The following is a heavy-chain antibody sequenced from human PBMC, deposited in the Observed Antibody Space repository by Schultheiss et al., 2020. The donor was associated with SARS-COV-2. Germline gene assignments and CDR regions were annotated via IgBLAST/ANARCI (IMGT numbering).Heavy chain of an antibody. Sequence: SETLSLTCTVSGGSISSYYWSWIRQPPGKGLEWIGYIYYSGSTNYNPSLKSRVTISVDTSKNQFSLKLSSVTAADTAVYYCARGKDGRFGELLHFDYWGQGTLVTVSS. CDR3: ARGKDGRFGELLHFDY. CDR1: GGSISSYY. D-gene: IGHD3-10*01. CDR2: IYYSGST. J-gene: IGHJ4*02. V-gene: IGHV4-59*01.